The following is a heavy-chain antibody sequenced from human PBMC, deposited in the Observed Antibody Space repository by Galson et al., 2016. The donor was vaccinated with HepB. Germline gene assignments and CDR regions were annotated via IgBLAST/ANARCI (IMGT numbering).Heavy chain of an antibody. CDR1: GFSVSGKY. CDR3: EGHSDPFDI. V-gene: IGHV3-53*01. J-gene: IGHJ3*02. CDR2: ILSGDAT. Sequence: LRLSCAASGFSVSGKYMSWARQAPGKGLEWVSAILSGDATYYRDSVKGRFTISRDTSKNTLYLQMNNLRAEDTAIYYCEGHSDPFDIWGQGTMVTVSS.